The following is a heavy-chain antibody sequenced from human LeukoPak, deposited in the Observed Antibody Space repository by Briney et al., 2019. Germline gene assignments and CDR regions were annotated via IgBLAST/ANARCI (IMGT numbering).Heavy chain of an antibody. J-gene: IGHJ5*02. Sequence: GGSLRLSCAASGFTFSSYSMNWVRQAPGKGLEWVSSISSSSSYIYYADSVKGRFTISRDNAKNSLYLQMDSLRAEDTAVYYCARDPRIAVAGNPCFDPWGQGTLVTVSS. V-gene: IGHV3-21*01. CDR2: ISSSSSYI. D-gene: IGHD6-19*01. CDR3: ARDPRIAVAGNPCFDP. CDR1: GFTFSSYS.